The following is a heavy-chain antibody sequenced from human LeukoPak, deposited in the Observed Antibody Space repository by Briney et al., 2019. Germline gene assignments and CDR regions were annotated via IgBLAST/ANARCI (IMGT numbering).Heavy chain of an antibody. CDR2: IYTSGST. J-gene: IGHJ5*02. CDR1: GGSISSGSYY. D-gene: IGHD4-17*01. CDR3: ARIGDYVWWFDP. Sequence: SETLSLTCTVSGGSISSGSYYWSWIRQPAGKGLEWIGRIYTSGSTNYNPSLKSRVTISVDTSKNQSSLKLSYVTAAGPAVYYCARIGDYVWWFDPWGQGTLVTVSS. V-gene: IGHV4-61*02.